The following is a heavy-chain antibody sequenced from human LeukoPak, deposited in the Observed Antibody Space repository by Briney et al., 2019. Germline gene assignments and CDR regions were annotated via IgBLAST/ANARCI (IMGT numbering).Heavy chain of an antibody. CDR3: ARERGSGWYDMAFDY. Sequence: SETLSLTCSVSGGSISSYYWSWTRQPAGKGLEWIGRMYSSGNTNYNPSLKSRVTMSIDTSNNQFSLKLTSVTAADTAVYYCARERGSGWYDMAFDYWGQGSLVTVSS. CDR2: MYSSGNT. D-gene: IGHD6-19*01. J-gene: IGHJ4*02. CDR1: GGSISSYY. V-gene: IGHV4-4*07.